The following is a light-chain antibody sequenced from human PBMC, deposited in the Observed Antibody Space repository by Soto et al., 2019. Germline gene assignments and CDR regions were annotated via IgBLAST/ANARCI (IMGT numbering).Light chain of an antibody. CDR3: QQHYNALPIT. CDR2: ATS. V-gene: IGKV1-39*01. CDR1: QSVATY. Sequence: DIQMTQSPSSLSASVGDRVTITCRASQSVATYLNWYQQKPGKAPKLLIYATSTLQSGVPSRFSGSGSGADFTLTINSLQREDFATYYCQQHYNALPITFGQGTRLEIK. J-gene: IGKJ5*01.